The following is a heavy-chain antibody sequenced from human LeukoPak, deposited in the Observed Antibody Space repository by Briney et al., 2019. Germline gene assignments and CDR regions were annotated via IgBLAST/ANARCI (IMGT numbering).Heavy chain of an antibody. CDR1: GFTFSSYS. CDR3: ARASRGYYYFDY. D-gene: IGHD3-22*01. CDR2: ISSSSSYI. J-gene: IGHJ4*02. V-gene: IGHV3-21*01. Sequence: PGGSLRLSCAASGFTFSSYSMNWVRQVPGKGLEWVSSISSSSSYIYYADSVKGRFTISRDNAKNSLYLQMNSLRAEDTAVYYCARASRGYYYFDYWGQGTLVTVSS.